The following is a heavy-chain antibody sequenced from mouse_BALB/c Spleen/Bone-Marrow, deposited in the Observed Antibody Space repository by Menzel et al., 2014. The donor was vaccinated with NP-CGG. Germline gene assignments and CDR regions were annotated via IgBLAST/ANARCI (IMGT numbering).Heavy chain of an antibody. CDR2: IAPGSGST. V-gene: IGHV1S41*01. J-gene: IGHJ1*01. Sequence: DLGKPGGSVKLSCKASGFTFTSYWINWVKQRPGQGLEGIGRIAPGSGSTYYNEMFKGKATLTVDTSSSTAYIQLSSLSSEDSAVYFCARRYFDVWGAGTTVTVSS. CDR1: GFTFTSYW. CDR3: ARRYFDV.